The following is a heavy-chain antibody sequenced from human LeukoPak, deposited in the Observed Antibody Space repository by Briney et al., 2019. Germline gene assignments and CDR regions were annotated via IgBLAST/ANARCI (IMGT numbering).Heavy chain of an antibody. V-gene: IGHV4-38-2*02. D-gene: IGHD1-14*01. J-gene: IGHJ4*02. CDR3: VRTNPWDLTYYFDY. CDR1: GYSISSGYF. Sequence: SETLSLTCSISGYSISSGYFWGWIRQPPGKGLEWIGNIHHDGITYYNPSLKSRVTISLDPSKNQFSLRLTSVTAADTAVYYCVRTNPWDLTYYFDYWGQGTLVTVSS. CDR2: IHHDGIT.